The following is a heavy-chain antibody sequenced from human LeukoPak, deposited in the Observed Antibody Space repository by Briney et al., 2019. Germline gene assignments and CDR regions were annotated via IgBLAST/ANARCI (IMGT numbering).Heavy chain of an antibody. D-gene: IGHD2-2*01. CDR1: GGSISSGGYY. J-gene: IGHJ5*02. CDR2: IYYSGST. Sequence: SETLSLTCTVSGGSISSGGYYWSWIRQHPGKGLEWIGYIYYSGSTYYNPSLKSRVTISVDTSKNQFSLKLSSVTAADTAVYYCARALSGYQLLLPWGQGTLVTVSS. CDR3: ARALSGYQLLLP. V-gene: IGHV4-31*03.